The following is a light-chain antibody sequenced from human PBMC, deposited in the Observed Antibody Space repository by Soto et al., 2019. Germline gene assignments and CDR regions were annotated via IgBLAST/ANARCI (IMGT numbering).Light chain of an antibody. CDR1: QSLLHSDGYNY. Sequence: EIVMTQSPLSLPVTPGEPASISCRSSQSLLHSDGYNYLDWYLQKPGQSPQLLIYLGSNRASGVPDNFSGSGSGTDFPLKISRVEAEDVGVYYCMQALQTPPTFGQGTKLEIK. CDR3: MQALQTPPT. V-gene: IGKV2-28*01. CDR2: LGS. J-gene: IGKJ2*01.